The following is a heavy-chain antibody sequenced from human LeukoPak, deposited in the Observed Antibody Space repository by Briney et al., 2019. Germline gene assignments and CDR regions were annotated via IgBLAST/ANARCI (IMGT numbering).Heavy chain of an antibody. D-gene: IGHD5-12*01. CDR2: ISAYNGNT. Sequence: ASGKVSCKASGYTFTSYGISWVRQAPGQGLGWMVWISAYNGNTNYAQKLQGRVTVTTDTSTSTAYMELRSLRSDDTAVYYCARDRGGYIVATHFDYWGQGTLVTVSS. V-gene: IGHV1-18*01. CDR1: GYTFTSYG. J-gene: IGHJ4*02. CDR3: ARDRGGYIVATHFDY.